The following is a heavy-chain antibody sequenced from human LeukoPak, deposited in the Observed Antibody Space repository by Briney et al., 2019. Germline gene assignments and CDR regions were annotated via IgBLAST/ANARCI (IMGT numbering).Heavy chain of an antibody. J-gene: IGHJ4*02. D-gene: IGHD5-24*01. CDR1: GFTFDDYA. CDR3: AKDMGRWLQSLFFDY. Sequence: PGGSLRLSCAASGFTFDDYAMHWVRQAPGKGLEWVSLISGDGGSTYYADSVKGRFTISRDNSKNSLYLQMNSLRTEDTALYYCAKDMGRWLQSLFFDYWGQGTLVTVSS. CDR2: ISGDGGST. V-gene: IGHV3-43*02.